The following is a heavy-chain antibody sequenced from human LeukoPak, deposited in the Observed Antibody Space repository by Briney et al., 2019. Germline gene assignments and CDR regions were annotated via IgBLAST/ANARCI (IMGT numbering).Heavy chain of an antibody. D-gene: IGHD3-3*01. V-gene: IGHV4-38-2*01. Sequence: PSETLSLTCAVSGYSISSGYYWGWIRQPPGKGLGWIGSIYHSGSTYYNPSLKSRVTISVDTSKSQFSLKLSSVTAADTAVYYCARYYDFWSGYHSDYWGQGTLVTVSS. CDR3: ARYYDFWSGYHSDY. CDR1: GYSISSGYY. J-gene: IGHJ4*02. CDR2: IYHSGST.